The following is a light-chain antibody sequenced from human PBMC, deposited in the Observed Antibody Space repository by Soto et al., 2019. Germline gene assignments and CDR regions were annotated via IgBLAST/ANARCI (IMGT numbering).Light chain of an antibody. Sequence: QSVLTQPPSASGTPGQRVTISCSGSSSNIGSNTVNWYLHLPGTAPKLLIYTDDQRPSGVPDRFSGSKSGTSASLAISGLQSEDEADYYCAAWDDSVNGWVFGGGTKLTVL. J-gene: IGLJ3*02. CDR2: TDD. CDR1: SSNIGSNT. CDR3: AAWDDSVNGWV. V-gene: IGLV1-44*01.